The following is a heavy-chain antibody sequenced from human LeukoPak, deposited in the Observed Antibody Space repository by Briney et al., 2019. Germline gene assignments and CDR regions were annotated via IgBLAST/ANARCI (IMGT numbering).Heavy chain of an antibody. V-gene: IGHV3-30*02. D-gene: IGHD1-26*01. Sequence: GGSLRLSCAASGFTFSSYGMHWVRQAPGKGLEWVAFIRYDGSNKQYADSVKGRFTISRDNSKNTLYLQMNSLRAEDTALYYCAKEYSGNMNYFDYWGQGTLVTVSS. J-gene: IGHJ4*02. CDR3: AKEYSGNMNYFDY. CDR1: GFTFSSYG. CDR2: IRYDGSNK.